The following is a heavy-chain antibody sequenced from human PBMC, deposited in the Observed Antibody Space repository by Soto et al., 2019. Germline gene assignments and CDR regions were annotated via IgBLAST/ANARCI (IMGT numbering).Heavy chain of an antibody. CDR2: ISGYNGNT. Sequence: QVQLLQSGGEVKKPGASVKVSCNSSDHTFTYYGINWVRRAPGQGLEWMGWISGYNGNTKYAQKFQDRVTISAHTNTRAALMEMRSLTSDDTAVYFCAATGGHYFGLDVWGQGTTVTVS. V-gene: IGHV1-18*01. J-gene: IGHJ6*02. CDR3: AATGGHYFGLDV. D-gene: IGHD2-8*02. CDR1: DHTFTYYG.